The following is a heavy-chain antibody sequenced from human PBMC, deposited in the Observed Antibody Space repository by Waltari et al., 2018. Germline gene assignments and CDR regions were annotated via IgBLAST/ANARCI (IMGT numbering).Heavy chain of an antibody. D-gene: IGHD6-19*01. CDR1: GFSLSTSGVG. J-gene: IGHJ4*02. V-gene: IGHV2-5*01. Sequence: QITLKESGPTLVKPTQTLTLTCTFSGFSLSTSGVGVGWIRQPPGKALEWLALIYWNDDKRYSRSLKSRLNITKETSKNQGVLKMTNMDPVDTATYYCAQSSGKWLARYFDYWGQGTLVTVSS. CDR2: IYWNDDK. CDR3: AQSSGKWLARYFDY.